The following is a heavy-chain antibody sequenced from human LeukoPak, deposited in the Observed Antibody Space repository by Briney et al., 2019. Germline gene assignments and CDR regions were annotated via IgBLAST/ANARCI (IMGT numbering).Heavy chain of an antibody. Sequence: PGGSLRLSCAASGFTFSSYSMNWVRQAPGKGLEWVSSISSSSSYIYYADSVKGRFTISRDNAKNSLYLQMNSLRAEDTAVYYCARDRWSGYDLDYWGQGTLVTVSS. D-gene: IGHD5-12*01. V-gene: IGHV3-21*01. CDR2: ISSSSSYI. J-gene: IGHJ4*02. CDR1: GFTFSSYS. CDR3: ARDRWSGYDLDY.